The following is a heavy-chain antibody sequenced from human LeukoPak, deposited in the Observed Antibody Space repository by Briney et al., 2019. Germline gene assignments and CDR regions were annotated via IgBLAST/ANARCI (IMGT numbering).Heavy chain of an antibody. J-gene: IGHJ4*02. CDR3: ARLSCSSASCYRGSSYYFDR. CDR2: MYPGHPDT. Sequence: GESLKISCKGSGYSFNNYWIAWVRQMPDKSLEWMGIMYPGHPDTRHSPSFQGQVTISADKSISTAYLQWSSLKASDTAIYYCARLSCSSASCYRGSSYYFDRWGQGTLVTVSS. CDR1: GYSFNNYW. D-gene: IGHD2-2*01. V-gene: IGHV5-51*01.